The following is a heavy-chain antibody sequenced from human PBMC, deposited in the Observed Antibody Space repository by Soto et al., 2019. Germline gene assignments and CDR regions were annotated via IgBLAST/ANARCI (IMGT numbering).Heavy chain of an antibody. J-gene: IGHJ6*02. CDR1: AGAVSSERHY. V-gene: IGHV4-61*01. Sequence: PSQTLSLPCTLSAGAVSSERHYWSWIRQTPGKGLARIGYIYYAGSTNYNPSLKGRVTMSVDTSRDQVSLRLRSVTRADTAVYYCARDQYDFRSGSYYYAMEVWGQGTKVTVSS. D-gene: IGHD3-3*01. CDR2: IYYAGST. CDR3: ARDQYDFRSGSYYYAMEV.